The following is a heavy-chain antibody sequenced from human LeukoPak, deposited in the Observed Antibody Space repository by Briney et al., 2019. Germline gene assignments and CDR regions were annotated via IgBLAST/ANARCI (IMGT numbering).Heavy chain of an antibody. Sequence: GGSLRLFCAASGFTFSDYYMSWIRQGPGEGLEWVSYIRSSGSTIYYADSVKGRFTISRDNAKNSLYLQMNSLRAEDTAVYYCARAERAYYDSSVPVYWGEGTLVTVSS. CDR2: IRSSGSTI. CDR1: GFTFSDYY. D-gene: IGHD3-22*01. J-gene: IGHJ4*02. V-gene: IGHV3-11*01. CDR3: ARAERAYYDSSVPVY.